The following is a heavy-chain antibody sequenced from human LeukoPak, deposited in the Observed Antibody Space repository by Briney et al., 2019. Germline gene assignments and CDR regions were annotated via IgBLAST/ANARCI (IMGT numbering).Heavy chain of an antibody. CDR2: IYSGGST. Sequence: GGSLRLSCAASGFTVSSNYMSWVRQAPGRGLEWVSVIYSGGSTYYADSVKGRFTISRDNSKNTLYLQMNSLRAEDTAVYYCARDAYGDFYFDYWGQGTLVTVSS. V-gene: IGHV3-53*01. CDR1: GFTVSSNY. CDR3: ARDAYGDFYFDY. J-gene: IGHJ4*02. D-gene: IGHD4-17*01.